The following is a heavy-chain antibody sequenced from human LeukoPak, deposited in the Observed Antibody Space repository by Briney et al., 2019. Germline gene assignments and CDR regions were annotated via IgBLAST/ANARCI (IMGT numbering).Heavy chain of an antibody. D-gene: IGHD4-17*01. CDR1: GYTFTSYA. J-gene: IGHJ5*02. CDR2: INAGNGNT. V-gene: IGHV1-3*03. CDR3: ARALYGDYENWFDP. Sequence: GASVRVSCKASGYTFTSYAMHWVRQAPGQRLEWMGWINAGNGNTKYSQEFQGRVTITRDTSASTAYMELSSPRSEDMAVYYCARALYGDYENWFDPWGQGTLVTVSS.